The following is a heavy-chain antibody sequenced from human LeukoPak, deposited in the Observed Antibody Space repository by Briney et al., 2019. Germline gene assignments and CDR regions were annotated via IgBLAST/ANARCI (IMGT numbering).Heavy chain of an antibody. CDR2: IWYDGSNK. Sequence: PGGSLRLSCAASGFTFSSYGMHWVRQAPGKGLEWVTVIWYDGSNKYYADSVKGRFTISRDNSKNTLYLQMNSLGAEDTAVYYCARVDGDYVDYYYYYGMDVWGQGTTVTVSS. D-gene: IGHD4-17*01. J-gene: IGHJ6*02. CDR3: ARVDGDYVDYYYYYGMDV. V-gene: IGHV3-33*01. CDR1: GFTFSSYG.